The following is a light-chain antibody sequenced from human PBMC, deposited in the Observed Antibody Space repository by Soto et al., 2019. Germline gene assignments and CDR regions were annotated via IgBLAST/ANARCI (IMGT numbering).Light chain of an antibody. CDR3: QQYGSSPRT. Sequence: EIVLPQSPGTLSLSPGERVTLSCRASQSVTNSYVAWYQQKPGQAPRLLIYGASGRATGIPDRFSGSGSGTDFTLTISRLEPEDFAVYYCQQYGSSPRTFGQGTKVDI. J-gene: IGKJ1*01. V-gene: IGKV3-20*01. CDR2: GAS. CDR1: QSVTNSY.